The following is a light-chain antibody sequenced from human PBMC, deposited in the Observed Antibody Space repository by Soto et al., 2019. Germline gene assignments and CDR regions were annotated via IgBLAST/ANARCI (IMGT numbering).Light chain of an antibody. CDR3: SSYTSSSTYV. J-gene: IGLJ1*01. CDR1: SSDVGGYNY. Sequence: VLTQPASVSGSPGQSITISCTGTSSDVGGYNYVSWYQQHPGKAPKLMIYDVSNRPSGVSNRFSGSKSGNTASLTISGLQAEDEADYYCSSYTSSSTYVFGTGTKVTVL. CDR2: DVS. V-gene: IGLV2-14*01.